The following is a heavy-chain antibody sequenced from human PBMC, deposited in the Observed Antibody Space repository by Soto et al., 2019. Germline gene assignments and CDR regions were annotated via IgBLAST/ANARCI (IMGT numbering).Heavy chain of an antibody. CDR1: GGSISSDY. CDR2: IYYTGST. Sequence: SETLSVTXTVSGGSISSDYWSWIRQPPGKGLEWLGYIYYTGSTDYNPSLKSRVTISLDTSKNQFSLKLSSVTAADTAVYYCARDRQFEDHLAGSYYCYGMDVWGQGTTVTVSS. D-gene: IGHD6-19*01. V-gene: IGHV4-59*01. J-gene: IGHJ6*02. CDR3: ARDRQFEDHLAGSYYCYGMDV.